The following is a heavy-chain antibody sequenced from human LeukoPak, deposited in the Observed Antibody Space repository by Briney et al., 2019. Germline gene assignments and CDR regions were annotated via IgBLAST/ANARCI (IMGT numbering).Heavy chain of an antibody. CDR2: INPSGGST. J-gene: IGHJ5*02. Sequence: ASVKVSCKASGYTFTSYYMHWVRQAPGQGLEWMGIINPSGGSTSYAQKFQGRVTMTRDTSTSTVYMELSSLRSEDTAVYYCARDEAREYDILTGYSWFDPWGQGTLVTVSS. V-gene: IGHV1-46*01. CDR1: GYTFTSYY. CDR3: ARDEAREYDILTGYSWFDP. D-gene: IGHD3-9*01.